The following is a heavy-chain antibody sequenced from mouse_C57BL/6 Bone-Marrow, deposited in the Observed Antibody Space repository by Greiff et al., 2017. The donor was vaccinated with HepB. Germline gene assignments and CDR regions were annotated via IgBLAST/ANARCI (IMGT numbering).Heavy chain of an antibody. Sequence: EVKLQESGGGLVQPGESLKLSCESNEYEFPSHDMSWVRKTPEKRLELVAAINSDGGSTYYPDTMERRFIISRDNTNKTLYLQMSSLRSEDTALYYCARGWLLWYFDVWGTGTTVTVSS. V-gene: IGHV5-2*01. CDR2: INSDGGST. D-gene: IGHD2-3*01. CDR1: EYEFPSHD. J-gene: IGHJ1*03. CDR3: ARGWLLWYFDV.